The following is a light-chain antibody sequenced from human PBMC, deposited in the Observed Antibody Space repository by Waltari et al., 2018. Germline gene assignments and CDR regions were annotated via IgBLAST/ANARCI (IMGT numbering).Light chain of an antibody. CDR3: SSYTSSITDV. J-gene: IGLJ1*01. CDR2: EVS. Sequence: WYQQRPVRAPKLRISEVSTRPSGVPDRFSGSKSDNTASLTISGLQAEDEADYYCSSYTSSITDVFGSGTKVTVL. V-gene: IGLV2-18*02.